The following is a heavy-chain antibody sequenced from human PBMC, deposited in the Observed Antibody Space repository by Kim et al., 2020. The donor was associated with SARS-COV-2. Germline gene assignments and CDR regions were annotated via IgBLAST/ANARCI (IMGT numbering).Heavy chain of an antibody. J-gene: IGHJ4*02. D-gene: IGHD4-17*01. Sequence: SETLSLTCAVYGGSFSGYYWSWIRQPPGKGLEWIGEINHSGSTNYNPSLKSRVTISVDTSKNQFSLKLSSVTAADTAVYYCARVLGSTTDRDGVDYWGQG. CDR2: INHSGST. CDR1: GGSFSGYY. CDR3: ARVLGSTTDRDGVDY. V-gene: IGHV4-34*01.